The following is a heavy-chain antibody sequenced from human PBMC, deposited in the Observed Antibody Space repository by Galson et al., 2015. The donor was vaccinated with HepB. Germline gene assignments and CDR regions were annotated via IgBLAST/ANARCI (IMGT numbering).Heavy chain of an antibody. D-gene: IGHD7-27*01. J-gene: IGHJ4*02. Sequence: SVKVSCKASGYTFTSYYMHWVRQAPGQGLEWMGIINPSGGSTSYAQKFQGRVTMTRDTSTSTAYMELRSLRSDDTAVYYCARDHAGVVDYWGQGTLVTVSS. CDR1: GYTFTSYY. CDR3: ARDHAGVVDY. CDR2: INPSGGST. V-gene: IGHV1-46*01.